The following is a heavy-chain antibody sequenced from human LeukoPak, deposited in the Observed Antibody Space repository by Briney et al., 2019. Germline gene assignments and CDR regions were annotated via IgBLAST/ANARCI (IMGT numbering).Heavy chain of an antibody. CDR3: AKDGRTYGEFDY. D-gene: IGHD4-17*01. Sequence: GSLRLSCAASGFTFSSYAMSWVRQAPGKGLEWVSAISGSGGSTYYADSVKGRFTISRDNSKNTLHLQMNSLRAEDTAVYYCAKDGRTYGEFDYWGQGTLVTVSS. V-gene: IGHV3-23*01. J-gene: IGHJ4*02. CDR2: ISGSGGST. CDR1: GFTFSSYA.